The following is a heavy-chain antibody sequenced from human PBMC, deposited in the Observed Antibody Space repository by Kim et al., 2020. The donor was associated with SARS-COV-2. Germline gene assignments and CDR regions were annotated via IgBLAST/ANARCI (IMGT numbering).Heavy chain of an antibody. D-gene: IGHD4-17*01. CDR3: ARDKSSAVTIFDA. Sequence: SPDSVKGRFTIPRDNAKNTLYLQMSSLIAEDTAVYYCARDKSSAVTIFDAGGQGTLVTVSS. V-gene: IGHV3-30*15. J-gene: IGHJ4*02.